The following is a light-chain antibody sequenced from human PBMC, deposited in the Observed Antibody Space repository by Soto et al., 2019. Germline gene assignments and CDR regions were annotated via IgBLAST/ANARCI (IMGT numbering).Light chain of an antibody. V-gene: IGKV3-20*01. Sequence: EIVLTQSPGTLSLSPGERATLSCRASQSVSSSYLAWYQQKPGQAPRLLIYGASSRATGIPDRFSGSGSGTDFTLAISRLESEDFAVYYCQQYGSSPRYTFGQGTMLEIK. J-gene: IGKJ2*01. CDR1: QSVSSSY. CDR3: QQYGSSPRYT. CDR2: GAS.